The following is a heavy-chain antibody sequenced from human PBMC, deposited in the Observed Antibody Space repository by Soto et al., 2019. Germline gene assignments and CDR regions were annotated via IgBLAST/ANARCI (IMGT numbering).Heavy chain of an antibody. V-gene: IGHV3-30-3*01. Sequence: QVQLVESGGGVVQPGRSLRLSCAASGFTFSSYAMHWVRQAPGKGLEWVAVISYDGSNKYYADSVKGRFTISRDNSKNTLYLQMNSLRAEDTAVYYWARVEPVTVATGAPDYWGQGTLVTVSS. CDR1: GFTFSSYA. D-gene: IGHD4-17*01. CDR3: ARVEPVTVATGAPDY. CDR2: ISYDGSNK. J-gene: IGHJ4*02.